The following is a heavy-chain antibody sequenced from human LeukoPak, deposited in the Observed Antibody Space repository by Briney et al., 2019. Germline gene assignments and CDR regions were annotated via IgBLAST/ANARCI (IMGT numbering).Heavy chain of an antibody. J-gene: IGHJ4*02. CDR2: IYTSGST. CDR1: GGSISSYY. V-gene: IGHV4-4*07. D-gene: IGHD3-22*01. Sequence: SETLSLTCTVSGGSISSYYWSWIRQPAGKGLGWIGRIYTSGSTNYNPSLKSRVTMSVDTSKNQFSLKLSSVTAADTAVYYCARVDSSGYFDYWGQGTLVTVSS. CDR3: ARVDSSGYFDY.